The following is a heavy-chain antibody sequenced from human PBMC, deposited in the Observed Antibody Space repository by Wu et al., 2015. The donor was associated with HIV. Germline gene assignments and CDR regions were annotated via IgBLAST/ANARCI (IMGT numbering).Heavy chain of an antibody. V-gene: IGHV1-69*05. CDR2: IIPIFDTA. D-gene: IGHD4-17*01. Sequence: QVQVVQSGAEVKKPGSSVKVSCKASGGTFSSYAISWVRQAPGQGLEWMGGIIPIFDTANFAQKFQGRVTITTDESTSTAYMELTTLTSEDTAVYYCARWGDYGDYFDYWGQGTLVTVSS. CDR1: GGTFSSYA. CDR3: ARWGDYGDYFDY. J-gene: IGHJ4*02.